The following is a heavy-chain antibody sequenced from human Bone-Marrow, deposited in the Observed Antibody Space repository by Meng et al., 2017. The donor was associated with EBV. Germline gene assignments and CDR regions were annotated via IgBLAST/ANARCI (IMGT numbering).Heavy chain of an antibody. D-gene: IGHD3-10*01. Sequence: QGDAGGGLVKPGGSLRLSCAASGFTFSSYSMNWVCQAPGKGLEWVSSICSSSYIYYADSVKGRFTISRDNAKNSLYLQMNSLRAEDTAVYYCARVGPTYYYDYWGQGTLVTVSS. CDR2: ICSSSYI. CDR3: ARVGPTYYYDY. CDR1: GFTFSSYS. V-gene: IGHV3-21*01. J-gene: IGHJ4*02.